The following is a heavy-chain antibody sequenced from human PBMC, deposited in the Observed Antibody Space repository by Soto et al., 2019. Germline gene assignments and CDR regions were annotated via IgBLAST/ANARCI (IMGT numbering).Heavy chain of an antibody. V-gene: IGHV3-30*18. D-gene: IGHD3-9*01. CDR2: ISSDGNNK. J-gene: IGHJ4*02. CDR3: AKDWGLDWLLQDRLDY. Sequence: GGSLGLSCAASGFTIKNYAMHWVRQAPGKGLEGVAVISSDGNNKEYGDSAKGRFTISRDNSKNTLYLQMNNLRAEDTAVYYCAKDWGLDWLLQDRLDYWGQGTLVT. CDR1: GFTIKNYA.